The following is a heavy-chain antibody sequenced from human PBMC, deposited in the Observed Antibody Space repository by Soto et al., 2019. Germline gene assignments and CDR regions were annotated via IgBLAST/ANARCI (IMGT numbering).Heavy chain of an antibody. D-gene: IGHD3-16*01. CDR1: GYTFTSYY. CDR2: INPSGGST. Sequence: ASVKVSCKASGYTFTSYYMHWVRQAPGQGLEWMGIINPSGGSTSYAQKFQGRVTMTRDTSTSTVYMELSSLRSEDTAVYYCARDPLTLYSYYGMDVWGQGTTVTVSS. CDR3: ARDPLTLYSYYGMDV. J-gene: IGHJ6*02. V-gene: IGHV1-46*01.